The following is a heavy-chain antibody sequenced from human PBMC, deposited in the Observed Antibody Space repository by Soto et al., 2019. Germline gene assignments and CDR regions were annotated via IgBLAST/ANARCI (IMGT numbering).Heavy chain of an antibody. CDR3: AKPPGEEGAYGMDV. CDR2: ITYDGSNK. CDR1: GFTFSSYG. J-gene: IGHJ6*02. D-gene: IGHD1-26*01. Sequence: QVQLVESGGGVVQPGRSLRLSCAASGFTFSSYGMHRVRQAPGKGLEWVAVITYDGSNKEYADSVKGRFTISRDNSKDTLYLQMNSLRVEDTAVYYCAKPPGEEGAYGMDVWGQGTTVTVSS. V-gene: IGHV3-30*18.